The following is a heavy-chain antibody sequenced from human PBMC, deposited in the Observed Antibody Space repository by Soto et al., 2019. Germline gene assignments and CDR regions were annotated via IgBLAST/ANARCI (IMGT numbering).Heavy chain of an antibody. D-gene: IGHD3-22*01. CDR3: ARSIGSSGYYKGPYYYGMDV. V-gene: IGHV3-33*01. CDR1: GFTFSSYG. CDR2: IWYDGSNK. Sequence: GGSLRLSCAASGFTFSSYGMHWVRQAPGKGLEWVAVIWYDGSNKYYADSVKGRFTISRDNSKNTLYLQMNSLRAEDTAVYYCARSIGSSGYYKGPYYYGMDVWGQGTTVTVSS. J-gene: IGHJ6*02.